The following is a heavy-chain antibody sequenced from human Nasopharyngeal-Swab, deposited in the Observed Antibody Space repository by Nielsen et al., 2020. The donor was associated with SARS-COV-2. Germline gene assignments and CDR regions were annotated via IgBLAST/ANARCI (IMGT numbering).Heavy chain of an antibody. CDR2: IIPIFGTA. V-gene: IGHV1-69*13. D-gene: IGHD3-22*01. Sequence: SVQVSCKASGGTFSSYAISWVRQAPAQGLEWMGGIIPIFGTANYAQKFQGRVTITADESTSTAYMELSSLRSEDTAVYYCARADYYDSSGYYEYYYYMDVWGKGTTVTVSS. CDR3: ARADYYDSSGYYEYYYYMDV. CDR1: GGTFSSYA. J-gene: IGHJ6*03.